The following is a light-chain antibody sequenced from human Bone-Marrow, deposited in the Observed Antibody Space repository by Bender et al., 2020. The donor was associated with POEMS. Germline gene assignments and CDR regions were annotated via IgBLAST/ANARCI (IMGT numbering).Light chain of an antibody. CDR1: SSNIGASFD. J-gene: IGLJ3*02. CDR2: RTI. CDR3: SAWDDSLSGWV. Sequence: HSVLTQPPSVSAAPGQRVTISCTGTSSNIGASFDVHWYQQLPGTAPKLLIYRTIQRPSGVPDRFSGSKSGTSASLAISELQSEDEALYYCSAWDDSLSGWVFGGGTKLTVL. V-gene: IGLV1-40*01.